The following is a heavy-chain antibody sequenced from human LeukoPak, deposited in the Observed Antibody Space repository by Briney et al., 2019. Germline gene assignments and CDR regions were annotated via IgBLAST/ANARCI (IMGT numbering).Heavy chain of an antibody. J-gene: IGHJ6*02. CDR3: ARQAGYCSSTSCPRYYYYGMDV. D-gene: IGHD2-2*01. Sequence: SETLSLTCTVSGGSISSSSYYWGWIRQPPGKGLEWIGSIYYSGSTNYNPSLKSRVTISVDTSKNQFSLKLSSVTAADTAVYYCARQAGYCSSTSCPRYYYYGMDVWGQGTTVTVSS. V-gene: IGHV4-39*07. CDR2: IYYSGST. CDR1: GGSISSSSYY.